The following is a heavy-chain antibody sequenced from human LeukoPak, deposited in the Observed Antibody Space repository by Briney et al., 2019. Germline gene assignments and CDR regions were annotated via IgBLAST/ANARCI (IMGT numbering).Heavy chain of an antibody. CDR1: GFTFSSYA. V-gene: IGHV3-23*01. J-gene: IGHJ4*02. CDR2: MSGSGGST. CDR3: AKAGCTSASCYVNC. D-gene: IGHD2-2*01. Sequence: PGGSLRLSCAASGFTFSSYAMSWVRQAPGKGLERVSVMSGSGGSTYYADSVKGRCTISRDNSKNTLYLQMNSLRAEDTAVYYCAKAGCTSASCYVNCWGQGTLVTVSS.